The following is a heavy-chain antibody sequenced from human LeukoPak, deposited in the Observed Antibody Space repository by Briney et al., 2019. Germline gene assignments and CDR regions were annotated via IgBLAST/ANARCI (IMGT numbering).Heavy chain of an antibody. CDR3: AAGDYGDYDYYGMDV. CDR1: GFTFTSSA. D-gene: IGHD4-17*01. J-gene: IGHJ6*02. CDR2: IVVGSGNT. Sequence: GASVKVSCKASGFTFTSSAMQWVRQARGQRLEWIGWIVVGSGNTNYAQKFQERATITRDMSTSTAYMELSSLRSEDTAVYYCAAGDYGDYDYYGMDVWGQGTTVTVSS. V-gene: IGHV1-58*02.